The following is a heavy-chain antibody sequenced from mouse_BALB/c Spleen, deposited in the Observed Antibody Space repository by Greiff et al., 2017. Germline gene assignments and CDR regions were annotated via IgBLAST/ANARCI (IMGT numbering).Heavy chain of an antibody. CDR1: GYTFTSYY. D-gene: IGHD3-1*01. CDR2: INPSNGGT. J-gene: IGHJ3*01. Sequence: QVQLQQSGAELVKPGASVKLSCKASGYTFTSYYMYWVKQRPGQGLEWIGEINPSNGGTNFNEKFKSKATLTVDKSSSTAYMQLSSLTSEDSAVYYCTREGGLRTWFAYWGQGTLVTVSA. V-gene: IGHV1S81*02. CDR3: TREGGLRTWFAY.